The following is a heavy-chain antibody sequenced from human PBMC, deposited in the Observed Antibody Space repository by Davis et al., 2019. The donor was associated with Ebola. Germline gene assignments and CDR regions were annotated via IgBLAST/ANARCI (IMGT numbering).Heavy chain of an antibody. D-gene: IGHD4-23*01. J-gene: IGHJ4*02. CDR3: AKDKYYGGNIGDY. Sequence: SLKIPCAASGFTFSSYAMHWVRQAPGKGLEWVAVISYDGSNKYYADSVKGRFTISRDNSKNTLYLQMNSLRAEDTAVYYCAKDKYYGGNIGDYWGQGTLVTVSS. CDR2: ISYDGSNK. CDR1: GFTFSSYA. V-gene: IGHV3-30-3*01.